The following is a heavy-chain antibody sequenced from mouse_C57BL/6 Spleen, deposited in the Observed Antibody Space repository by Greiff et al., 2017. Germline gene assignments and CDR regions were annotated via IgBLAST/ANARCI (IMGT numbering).Heavy chain of an antibody. CDR2: ISDGGSYT. D-gene: IGHD6-1*01. CDR1: GFTFSSYA. Sequence: EVQLQESGGGLVKPGGSLKLSYAASGFTFSSYAMSWVRQTPEKRLEWVATISDGGSYTYYPDNVKGRFTISRDNAKNNLYLQMSHLKSEDTAMYYCARESSWGQGTLVTVSA. CDR3: ARESS. V-gene: IGHV5-4*01. J-gene: IGHJ3*01.